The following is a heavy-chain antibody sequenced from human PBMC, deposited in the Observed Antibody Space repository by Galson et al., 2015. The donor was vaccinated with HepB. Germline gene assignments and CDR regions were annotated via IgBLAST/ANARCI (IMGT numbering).Heavy chain of an antibody. V-gene: IGHV1-69*10. J-gene: IGHJ4*02. D-gene: IGHD6-19*01. CDR3: ARGAVAGTGWELLREDY. CDR1: GGTFSSYA. CDR2: IIPILGIA. Sequence: SVKVSCKASGGTFSSYAISWVRQAPGQGLEWMGGIIPILGIANYAQKFQGRVTITADKSTSTAYMELSSLRSEDTAVYYCARGAVAGTGWELLREDYWGQGTLVTVSS.